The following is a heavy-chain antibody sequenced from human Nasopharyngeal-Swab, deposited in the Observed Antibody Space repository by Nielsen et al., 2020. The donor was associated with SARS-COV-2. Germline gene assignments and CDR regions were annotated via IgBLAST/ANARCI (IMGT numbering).Heavy chain of an antibody. J-gene: IGHJ6*02. V-gene: IGHV3-21*01. Sequence: GESLKISCAASGFTFSSYSMNWVRQAPGKGLEWVSSISSSSSYIYYADSAKGRFTISRDNAKNSLYLQMNSLRAKDTAVYYCARDSKPTIFGVVIIYGMDVWGQGTTVTVSS. CDR2: ISSSSSYI. D-gene: IGHD3-3*01. CDR1: GFTFSSYS. CDR3: ARDSKPTIFGVVIIYGMDV.